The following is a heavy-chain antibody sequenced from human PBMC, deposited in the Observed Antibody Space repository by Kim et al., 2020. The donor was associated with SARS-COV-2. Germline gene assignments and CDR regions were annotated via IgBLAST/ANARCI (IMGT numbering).Heavy chain of an antibody. CDR3: ARHGHSWYPFDS. D-gene: IGHD6-13*01. J-gene: IGHJ4*02. CDR1: GVSITNSNFF. CDR2: IYYSGNT. Sequence: SETLSLTCTVSGVSITNSNFFWGWIRQPPGKGLEWIGTIYYSGNTYYNPSLKSRVIISVDTSNNQFSLKLNSVTAADTALYYCARHGHSWYPFDSWGQGTLVTVSS. V-gene: IGHV4-39*01.